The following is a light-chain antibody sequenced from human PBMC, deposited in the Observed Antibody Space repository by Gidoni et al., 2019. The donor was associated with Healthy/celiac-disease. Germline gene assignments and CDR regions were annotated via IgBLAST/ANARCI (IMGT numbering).Light chain of an antibody. J-gene: IGKJ2*01. CDR3: QQRSNWPPYT. CDR1: QSVSSS. Sequence: EIVLTQSPATLSLSPGERATLSCRASQSVSSSLAWYQQKPDQAPRLLIYDASNRATGIPARFSGSWSGTDFTLTISSLEPDDFAVYYCQQRSNWPPYTFGQGTKLEIK. V-gene: IGKV3-11*01. CDR2: DAS.